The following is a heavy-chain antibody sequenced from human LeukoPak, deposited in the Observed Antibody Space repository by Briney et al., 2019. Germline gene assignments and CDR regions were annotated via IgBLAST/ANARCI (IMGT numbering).Heavy chain of an antibody. CDR3: ATFLWSGSKRLDY. CDR1: GGSLSAYY. D-gene: IGHD3-3*01. J-gene: IGHJ4*02. V-gene: IGHV4-59*08. CDR2: IYNSGGT. Sequence: SETLSLTCTVSGGSLSAYYWSWIRQPPGKGLEWIGHIYNSGGTIYNPSLKSRFTISVGPSKNQFSLMLSSVTAADTAEYYCATFLWSGSKRLDYWGQGTVVTVSS.